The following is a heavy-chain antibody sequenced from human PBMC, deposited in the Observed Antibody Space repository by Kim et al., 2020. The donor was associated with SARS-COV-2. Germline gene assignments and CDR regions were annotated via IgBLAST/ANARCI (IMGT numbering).Heavy chain of an antibody. CDR2: IDPSDSYT. D-gene: IGHD3-3*01. CDR3: ARSYFGVVIRGLNWFDP. Sequence: GESLKISCKGSGYSFTSYWISWVRQMPGKGLEWMGRIDPSDSYTNYSPSFQGHVTISADKSISTAYLQWSSLKASDTAMYYCARSYFGVVIRGLNWFDPWGQGTLVTVSS. V-gene: IGHV5-10-1*01. J-gene: IGHJ5*02. CDR1: GYSFTSYW.